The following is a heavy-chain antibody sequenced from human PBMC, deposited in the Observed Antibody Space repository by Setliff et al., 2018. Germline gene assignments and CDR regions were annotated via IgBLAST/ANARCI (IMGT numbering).Heavy chain of an antibody. CDR1: GFTFSNYW. CDR3: ATDRNYYDSDTFYDAFDI. V-gene: IGHV3-7*01. CDR2: IRQDGGQT. Sequence: GGSLRLSCAASGFTFSNYWMTWVRQAPGKGLEWVANIRQDGGQTYYEDSVKGRFTISRDNAKNSLYLQMNSLRAEDTALYYCATDRNYYDSDTFYDAFDIWGQGTMVTV. D-gene: IGHD3-22*01. J-gene: IGHJ3*02.